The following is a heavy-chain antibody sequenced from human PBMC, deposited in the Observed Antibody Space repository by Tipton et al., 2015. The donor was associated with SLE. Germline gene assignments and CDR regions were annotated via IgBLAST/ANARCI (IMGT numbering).Heavy chain of an antibody. CDR2: IYSVGST. D-gene: IGHD6-19*01. V-gene: IGHV3-53*04. J-gene: IGHJ3*02. CDR3: ARASSGWYLDI. CDR1: GFTVSSNY. Sequence: QLVQSGGGLVQPGGSLRLSCAASGFTVSSNYMSWVRQAPGKGLEWVSVIYSVGSTYYADSLKGRFTISRPNSKNPLYLQMNSLRAEAPAVYYCARASSGWYLDIWGHGTMVTVSS.